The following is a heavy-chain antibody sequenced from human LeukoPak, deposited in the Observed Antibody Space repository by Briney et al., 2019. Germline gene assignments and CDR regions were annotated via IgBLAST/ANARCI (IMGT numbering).Heavy chain of an antibody. V-gene: IGHV1-2*02. D-gene: IGHD1-26*01. CDR3: ASERSEGPSGPLDY. Sequence: ASVKVSCKASGYTFSGYYMHWVRQAPGQGPEWMGWINPNSGGTNYAQNFQNRVTMTTDTSTSTAYMELRSLRSDDTAVYYCASERSEGPSGPLDYWGQGTLVTVSS. CDR1: GYTFSGYY. CDR2: INPNSGGT. J-gene: IGHJ4*02.